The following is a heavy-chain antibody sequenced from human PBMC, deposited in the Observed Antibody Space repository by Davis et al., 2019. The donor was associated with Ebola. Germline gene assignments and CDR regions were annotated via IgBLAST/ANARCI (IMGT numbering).Heavy chain of an antibody. V-gene: IGHV1-2*02. CDR1: GYTFTGYY. Sequence: ASVKVSCMASGYTFTGYYMHWVRQAPGQGLEWMGWINPNSGGTNYAQKFQGRVTMTRDTSISTAYMELSRLRSDDTAVYYCARGNRAWELPNPIKEFDYWGQGTLVTASS. CDR3: ARGNRAWELPNPIKEFDY. J-gene: IGHJ4*02. CDR2: INPNSGGT. D-gene: IGHD1-26*01.